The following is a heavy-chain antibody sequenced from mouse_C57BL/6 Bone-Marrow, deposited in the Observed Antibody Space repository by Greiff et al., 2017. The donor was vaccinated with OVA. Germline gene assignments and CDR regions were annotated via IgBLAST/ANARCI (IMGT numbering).Heavy chain of an antibody. CDR1: GYTFTDYY. J-gene: IGHJ4*01. D-gene: IGHD1-1*01. CDR3: ANTVVAYDYAMDY. Sequence: EVQLQQSGPVLVKPGASVKMSCKASGYTFTDYYMNWVKQSHGKSLEWIGVINPYNGGTSYNQKFKGKATLTVDKSSSTAYMELNSLTSKDSAVYYCANTVVAYDYAMDYWGQGTSVTVSS. V-gene: IGHV1-19*01. CDR2: INPYNGGT.